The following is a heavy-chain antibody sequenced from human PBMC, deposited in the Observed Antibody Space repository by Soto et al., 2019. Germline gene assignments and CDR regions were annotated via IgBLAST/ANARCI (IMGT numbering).Heavy chain of an antibody. V-gene: IGHV4-39*01. J-gene: IGHJ4*02. CDR1: GGSISSSSYY. Sequence: QLQLQESGPGLVKPSETLSLTCTVSGGSISSSSYYWGWIRQPPGKGLEWIGSIYYSGSTYYNPSLKSRVTISVDTSKNQFSLKLSSVTAADTAVYYCATKTHSSGWALNDYWGQGTLVTVSS. CDR3: ATKTHSSGWALNDY. CDR2: IYYSGST. D-gene: IGHD6-19*01.